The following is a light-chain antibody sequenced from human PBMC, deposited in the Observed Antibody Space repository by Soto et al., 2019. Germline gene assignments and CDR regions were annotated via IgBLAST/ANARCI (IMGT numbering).Light chain of an antibody. CDR1: QTVSSN. CDR2: GVS. J-gene: IGKJ4*01. CDR3: QQYNDWPPEVT. Sequence: EIVLTQAPPTLSVSPGERATLSCRASQTVSSNLAWYQQKPGQPPRLLMSGVSSRATGIPARFSGSASGTEFTRTISSLQSEDFAVYYCQQYNDWPPEVTFGGGNKVEIK. V-gene: IGKV3D-15*01.